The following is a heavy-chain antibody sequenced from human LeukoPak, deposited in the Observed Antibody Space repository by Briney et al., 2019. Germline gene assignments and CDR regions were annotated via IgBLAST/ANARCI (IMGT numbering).Heavy chain of an antibody. CDR2: ISYDGYDK. Sequence: PGGSLRLSCAASGFTFNDYAMYWVRQTPGKGLEWVTLISYDGYDKSYADSVKGRFTISRDNSKNTLYLQMNSLRAEDTAVYYCAKDQDGSGSYYGIDYRGQGTLVTVSS. CDR1: GFTFNDYA. CDR3: AKDQDGSGSYYGIDY. J-gene: IGHJ4*02. D-gene: IGHD3-10*01. V-gene: IGHV3-30-3*01.